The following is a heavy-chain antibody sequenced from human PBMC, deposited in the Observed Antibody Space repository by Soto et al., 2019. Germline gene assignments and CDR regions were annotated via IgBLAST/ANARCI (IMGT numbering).Heavy chain of an antibody. V-gene: IGHV4-59*01. Sequence: TSETLSLTCTFSGGSISSYYWSWIRQPPGKGLEWIGYIYYSGSTNYNPSLKSRVTISVDTSKNQFSLKLSSVTAADTAVYYCARVGGGNYYYYGMDVWGQGTTVTVSS. J-gene: IGHJ6*02. CDR3: ARVGGGNYYYYGMDV. CDR2: IYYSGST. D-gene: IGHD2-15*01. CDR1: GGSISSYY.